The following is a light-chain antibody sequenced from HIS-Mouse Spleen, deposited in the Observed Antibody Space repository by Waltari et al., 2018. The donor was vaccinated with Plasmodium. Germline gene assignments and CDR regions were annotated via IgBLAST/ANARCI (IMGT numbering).Light chain of an antibody. CDR1: QRVSSN. J-gene: IGKJ2*01. Sequence: ELVMTQSPATLSVSPGERATLPCRASQRVSSNFAWYQQKPGQAPRLLIYGASTRATGIPARFSGSGSGTEFTLTISSLQSEDFAVYYCQQYNNWPPYTFGQGTKLEIK. V-gene: IGKV3-15*01. CDR2: GAS. CDR3: QQYNNWPPYT.